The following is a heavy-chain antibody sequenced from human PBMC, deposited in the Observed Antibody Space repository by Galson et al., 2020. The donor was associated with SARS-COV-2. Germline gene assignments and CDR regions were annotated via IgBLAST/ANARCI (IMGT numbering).Heavy chain of an antibody. D-gene: IGHD5-12*01. V-gene: IGHV3-11*01. CDR1: GFTFSDYY. Sequence: GGSLRLSCAASGFTFSDYYMSWIRQAPGKGLEWVSYISSSGSTIYYADSVKGRFTISRDNAKNSLYLQMNSLRAEDTAVYYCASGIVAIISFVGNAFDIWGQGTMVTVSS. J-gene: IGHJ3*02. CDR2: ISSSGSTI. CDR3: ASGIVAIISFVGNAFDI.